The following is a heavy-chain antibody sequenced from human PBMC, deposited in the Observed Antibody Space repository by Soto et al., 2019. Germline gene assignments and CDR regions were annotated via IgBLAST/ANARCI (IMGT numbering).Heavy chain of an antibody. CDR1: GGSINNQY. D-gene: IGHD3-10*01. J-gene: IGHJ4*02. Sequence: SETPSLTCTVSGGSINNQYWSWIRQPPGKGLEWIGYIYYSGSTNYNPSLKSRVTISVDTSKNQFSLKLSSVTAADTAVYYCAVVQRRFGALLNWGQGTLVTVSS. CDR3: AVVQRRFGALLN. CDR2: IYYSGST. V-gene: IGHV4-59*11.